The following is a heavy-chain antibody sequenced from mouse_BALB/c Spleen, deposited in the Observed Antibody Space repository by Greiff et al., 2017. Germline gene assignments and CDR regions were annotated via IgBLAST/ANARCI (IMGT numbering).Heavy chain of an antibody. CDR3: ARETPDY. Sequence: EVQGVESGGGLVKPGGSLKLSCAASGFTFSDYYMYWVRQTPEKRLEWVATISDGGSYTYYPDSVKGRFTISRDNAKNNLYLQMSSLKSEDTAMYYCARETPDYWGQGTSVTVSS. J-gene: IGHJ4*01. CDR1: GFTFSDYY. V-gene: IGHV5-4*02. CDR2: ISDGGSYT.